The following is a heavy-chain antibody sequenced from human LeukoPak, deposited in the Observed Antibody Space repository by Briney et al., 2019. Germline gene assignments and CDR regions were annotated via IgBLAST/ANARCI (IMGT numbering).Heavy chain of an antibody. CDR2: IYYSGST. CDR3: ARTAMVRGTTFDY. V-gene: IGHV4-31*03. D-gene: IGHD3-10*01. Sequence: SETLSLTCTVPGGSISSGGYYWSWIRQHPGKGLEWIGYIYYSGSTYYNPSLKSRVTISVDTSKNQFSLKLSSVTAADTAVYYCARTAMVRGTTFDYWGQGTLVTVSS. J-gene: IGHJ4*02. CDR1: GGSISSGGYY.